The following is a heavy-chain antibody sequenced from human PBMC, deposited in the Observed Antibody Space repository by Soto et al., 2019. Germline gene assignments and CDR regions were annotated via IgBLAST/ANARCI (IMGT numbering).Heavy chain of an antibody. CDR3: ARHGSSGSRDAFDI. J-gene: IGHJ3*02. V-gene: IGHV5-10-1*01. CDR1: GYSFTSYW. Sequence: HGESLKISCKGSGYSFTSYWISWVRQMPGKGLEWMGRIDLSDSYTNYSPSFQGPVTISADKSISTAYLQWSSLKASDTAIYYCARHGSSGSRDAFDIWGQGTMVTVSS. D-gene: IGHD3-22*01. CDR2: IDLSDSYT.